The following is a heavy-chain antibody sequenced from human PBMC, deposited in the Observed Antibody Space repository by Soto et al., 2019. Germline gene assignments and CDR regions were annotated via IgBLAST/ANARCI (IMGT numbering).Heavy chain of an antibody. J-gene: IGHJ4*02. D-gene: IGHD6-13*01. CDR2: IRANDESI. CDR1: GFDFRSYE. Sequence: GGSLRLSCVASGFDFRSYEMNWVRQAPGKGLEWVSNIRANDESIYYADSVKGRVSASRDNAKNSLYLQMNTLRAEDTALYYCARRRAAAGTLTFDYWGQGTRVTVSS. V-gene: IGHV3-48*03. CDR3: ARRRAAAGTLTFDY.